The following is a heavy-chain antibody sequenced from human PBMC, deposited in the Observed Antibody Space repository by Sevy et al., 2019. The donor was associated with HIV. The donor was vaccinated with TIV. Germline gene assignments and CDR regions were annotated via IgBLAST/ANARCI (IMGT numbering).Heavy chain of an antibody. Sequence: GGSLRLSCAASGFTFSSYAMSWVRQAPGKGLEWVSAISGSGGNTYYADSVKGRFTISRDNSKNTLYLQMNSLRAEDTAVYYCALHCSGGSCYPYWGQGTLVTVSS. J-gene: IGHJ4*02. CDR2: ISGSGGNT. CDR3: ALHCSGGSCYPY. V-gene: IGHV3-23*01. CDR1: GFTFSSYA. D-gene: IGHD2-15*01.